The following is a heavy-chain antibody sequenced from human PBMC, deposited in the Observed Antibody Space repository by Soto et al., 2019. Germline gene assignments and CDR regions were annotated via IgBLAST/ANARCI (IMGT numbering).Heavy chain of an antibody. D-gene: IGHD3-16*02. CDR1: GYSFNTYA. Sequence: QVQFVQSGAEGEKPGASVKVSCKASGYSFNTYALHWVRQAPGQRLEWMGWINAANGNTKYSQKFQGRVSITRDTAASPVYRELSGLRSEDTAGYYCARSGVRQSGGLIGPFDYRGQGTLVTVSS. V-gene: IGHV1-3*01. J-gene: IGHJ4*02. CDR3: ARSGVRQSGGLIGPFDY. CDR2: INAANGNT.